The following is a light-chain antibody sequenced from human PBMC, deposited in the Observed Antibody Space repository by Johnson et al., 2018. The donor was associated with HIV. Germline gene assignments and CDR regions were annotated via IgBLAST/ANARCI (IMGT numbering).Light chain of an antibody. V-gene: IGLV1-51*01. CDR2: DNN. J-gene: IGLJ1*01. Sequence: QSVLTQPPSVSAAPGQKVTISCSGSSSNIANIYVSWYQQLPGTAPKLLIYDNNNRPSGIPDRFSGSKSGTSATLGIPGLQPGDEADYYCGTWDSSLSAYVFGTGTKVTVL. CDR3: GTWDSSLSAYV. CDR1: SSNIANIY.